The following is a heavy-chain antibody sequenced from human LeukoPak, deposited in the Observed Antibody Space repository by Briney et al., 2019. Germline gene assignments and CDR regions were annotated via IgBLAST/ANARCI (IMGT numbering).Heavy chain of an antibody. CDR1: GFTLSDHW. V-gene: IGHV3-74*01. CDR3: VRDGTGYPPFDL. CDR2: INVDGSDT. J-gene: IGHJ5*02. D-gene: IGHD1-1*01. Sequence: PGGSLRLSCAASGFTLSDHWMNWVRQPPGKGRLWVSHINVDGSDTDYADSVKGRFTISRDNARNTLYLQMDSLRVEDTAVYYCVRDGTGYPPFDLWGQGSLVTVSS.